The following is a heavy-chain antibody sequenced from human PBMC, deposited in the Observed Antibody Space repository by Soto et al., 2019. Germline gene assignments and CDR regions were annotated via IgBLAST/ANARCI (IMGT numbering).Heavy chain of an antibody. CDR1: GYTFTSYD. D-gene: IGHD1-26*01. CDR3: ARERSSGAFDI. CDR2: MNPNSANT. J-gene: IGHJ3*02. Sequence: QVQLVQSGAEVKKPGASVKVSCKTSGYTFTSYDINWVRQATGQGLEWRGWMNPNSANTAYAQKFQGRVTMTRNTSIITGYMELSSLRSEDTAVYYCARERSSGAFDIWGQGTMVTVSS. V-gene: IGHV1-8*01.